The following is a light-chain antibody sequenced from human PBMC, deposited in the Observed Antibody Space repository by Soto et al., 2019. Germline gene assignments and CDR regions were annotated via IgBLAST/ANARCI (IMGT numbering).Light chain of an antibody. CDR2: GAS. J-gene: IGKJ2*01. Sequence: DIVLTQSPGTLSLSPGEGATLSCRASQSVSSSHLTWYQQKPGQAPRLVIYGASSRATGIPDRFSGSGSGTDFTRTISRLEPEDFAVYYCQQYGGSPLYTFGQGTTLEIK. V-gene: IGKV3-20*01. CDR1: QSVSSSH. CDR3: QQYGGSPLYT.